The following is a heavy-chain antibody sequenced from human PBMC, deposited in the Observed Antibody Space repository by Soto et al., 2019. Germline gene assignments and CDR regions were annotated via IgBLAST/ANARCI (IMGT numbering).Heavy chain of an antibody. J-gene: IGHJ6*02. CDR1: GYTVTSYD. CDR2: MNLNSGNT. V-gene: IGHV1-8*01. CDR3: GGGYGMAV. Sequence: QVQLVQSGAEVKKPGASVKVSCKASGYTVTSYDINWVRQATGQGLEWMGWMNLNSGNTGYAQKFRDRVTMTRNTSISTAYMGWSSLGSEDTAVYYWGGGYGMAVGGQGTRSPSP.